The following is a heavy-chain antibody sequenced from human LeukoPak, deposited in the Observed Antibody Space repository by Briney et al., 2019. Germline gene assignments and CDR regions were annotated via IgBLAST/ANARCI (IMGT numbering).Heavy chain of an antibody. CDR2: ISGSGGST. D-gene: IGHD4-23*01. Sequence: GGSLRLSCAASGFTFSSYAMSWVRQAPGKGLEWVSAISGSGGSTYYADSVKGRFTISRDNSKNTLYLQMNGLRAEDTAVYYCAKFPDYGGNSPPGYWGQGTLVTVSS. J-gene: IGHJ4*02. V-gene: IGHV3-23*01. CDR1: GFTFSSYA. CDR3: AKFPDYGGNSPPGY.